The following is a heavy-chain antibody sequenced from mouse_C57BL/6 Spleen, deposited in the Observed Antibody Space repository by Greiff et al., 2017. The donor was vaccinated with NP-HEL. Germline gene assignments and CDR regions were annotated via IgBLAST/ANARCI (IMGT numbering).Heavy chain of an antibody. CDR1: GFTFTDYY. V-gene: IGHV7-3*01. CDR2: IRNKANGYTT. CDR3: ARYPPYYGSSPYFDY. J-gene: IGHJ2*01. Sequence: EVKLVESGGGLVQPGGSLSLSCAASGFTFTDYYMSWVRQPPGKALEWLGFIRNKANGYTTEYSASVKGRFTISRDNSQSILYLQMNALRAEDSATHYCARYPPYYGSSPYFDYWGQGTTLTVSS. D-gene: IGHD1-1*01.